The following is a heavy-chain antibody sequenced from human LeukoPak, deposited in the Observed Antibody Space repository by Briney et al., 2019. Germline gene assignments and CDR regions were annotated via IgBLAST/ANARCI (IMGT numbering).Heavy chain of an antibody. CDR1: GFTFSTYS. Sequence: GGSLRLSCAASGFTFSTYSMNWVRQAPGKGLEWVSYISGSSETIYYADSVKGRFTISRGNAKNSLYLQMNSLRDEDTAVYYCARTPPAAGLTTIGVGSDYWGQGTLVTVSS. D-gene: IGHD4-11*01. CDR3: ARTPPAAGLTTIGVGSDY. J-gene: IGHJ4*02. CDR2: ISGSSETI. V-gene: IGHV3-48*02.